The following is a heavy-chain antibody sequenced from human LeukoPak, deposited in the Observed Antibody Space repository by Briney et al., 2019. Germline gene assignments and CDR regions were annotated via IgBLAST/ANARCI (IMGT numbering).Heavy chain of an antibody. CDR1: GFTFSSYS. J-gene: IGHJ4*02. V-gene: IGHV3-21*04. CDR2: ISSSSSYI. Sequence: GGSLRLSCAASGFTFSSYSMNWVRQAPGKGLEWVSSISSSSSYIYYADSVKGRFTISRDNAKNSLYLQMNSLRAEDTAVYYCARDDGPWAAAGKGVDYWGQGTLVTVSS. CDR3: ARDDGPWAAAGKGVDY. D-gene: IGHD6-13*01.